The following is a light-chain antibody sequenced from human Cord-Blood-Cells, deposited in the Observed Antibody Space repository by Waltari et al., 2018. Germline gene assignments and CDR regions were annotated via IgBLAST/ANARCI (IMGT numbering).Light chain of an antibody. CDR2: EGS. Sequence: QSALTQPASVSGSPGQSITISCTGTSSDVGSYNLVSWYQQHPGKAPQLMIYEGSKWPSGVSNRFSVAKSGNTASLTIAGLQAEDEADYYCCSYAGSSTYVVFGGGTKLTVL. CDR3: CSYAGSSTYVV. J-gene: IGLJ2*01. V-gene: IGLV2-23*01. CDR1: SSDVGSYNL.